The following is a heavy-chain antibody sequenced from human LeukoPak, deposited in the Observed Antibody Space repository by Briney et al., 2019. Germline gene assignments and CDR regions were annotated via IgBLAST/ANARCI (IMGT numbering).Heavy chain of an antibody. CDR1: GLTFSDFW. CDR3: ATGHSYGYDY. Sequence: HPGGSLRLSCAASGLTFSDFWIHWVRQPPGKGLVWVALVKGDGRTTIYADSVKGRFTISRDNAKNTLYLQMNSLRADDSGVYYCATGHSYGYDYWGQGVLVTVSS. D-gene: IGHD5-18*01. V-gene: IGHV3-74*01. J-gene: IGHJ4*02. CDR2: VKGDGRTT.